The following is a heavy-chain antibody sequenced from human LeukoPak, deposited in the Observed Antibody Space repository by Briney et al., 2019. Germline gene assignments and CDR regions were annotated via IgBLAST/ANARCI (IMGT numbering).Heavy chain of an antibody. CDR2: MYYSGSP. CDR1: GVSISSTTYF. CDR3: ARHWSWYVDY. Sequence: PAETLSLTCAVSGVSISSTTYFWGWLRQPPGKGLEWIGSMYYSGSPYDNPSLKSRVTISVDTSKNQSSLRLSSVTAADTAVYYCARHWSWYVDYWGQGTLVTVSS. J-gene: IGHJ4*02. D-gene: IGHD6-13*01. V-gene: IGHV4-39*01.